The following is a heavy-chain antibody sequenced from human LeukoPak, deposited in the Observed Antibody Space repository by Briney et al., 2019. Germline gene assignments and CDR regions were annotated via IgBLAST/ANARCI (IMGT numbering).Heavy chain of an antibody. CDR2: IKQDGSEK. CDR1: GFTFSTYW. J-gene: IGHJ4*02. CDR3: ARFTVVSRCADY. D-gene: IGHD4-23*01. V-gene: IGHV3-7*01. Sequence: GGSLRLSCAASGFTFSTYWMSWVRQAPGKGLEWVANIKQDGSEKYYVDSVRGRFTISRDNAKNSLYLQMNSLRAEDTAVYYCARFTVVSRCADYWGQGTLVTVSS.